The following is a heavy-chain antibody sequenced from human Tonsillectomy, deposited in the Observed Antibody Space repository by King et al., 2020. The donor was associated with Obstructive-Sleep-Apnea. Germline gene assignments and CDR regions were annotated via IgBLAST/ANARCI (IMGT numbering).Heavy chain of an antibody. Sequence: QLQESGPGLVKPSETLSLTCTVSGGSITSSIYYWGWIRQPPGKGLEGRGSMDSSGSTYYNPSLKSRVTMSVDTSKNQFSLKLSSLTVADTAVYYCARDPYGDYAALHDAFDIWGQGTMVTVSS. CDR2: MDSSGST. V-gene: IGHV4-39*07. D-gene: IGHD4-17*01. CDR3: ARDPYGDYAALHDAFDI. J-gene: IGHJ3*02. CDR1: GGSITSSIYY.